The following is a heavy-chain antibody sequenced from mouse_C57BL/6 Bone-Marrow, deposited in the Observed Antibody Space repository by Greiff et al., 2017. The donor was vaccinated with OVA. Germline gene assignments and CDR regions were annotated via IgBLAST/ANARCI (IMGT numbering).Heavy chain of an antibody. Sequence: QVQLQQPGAELVKPGASVKLSCKASGYTFTSYWIQWVKQRPGQGLEWIGEIDPSDSYTNYNQKFKGKATLTVDTSSSTAYMQLSSLTSEDSAVYYCAREDYGAYWGQGTLVTVSA. CDR3: AREDYGAY. J-gene: IGHJ3*01. CDR1: GYTFTSYW. CDR2: IDPSDSYT. D-gene: IGHD1-1*01. V-gene: IGHV1-50*01.